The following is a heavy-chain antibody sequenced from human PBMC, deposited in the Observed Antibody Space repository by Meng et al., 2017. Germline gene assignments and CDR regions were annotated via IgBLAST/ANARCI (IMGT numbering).Heavy chain of an antibody. Sequence: SETLSPTCTVAGGSISSSSYYWGWLRQPPGKGLEWIGSIYYSGSTYYNPSLKSRVTISVDTSKHQFSLKLSSVTAADTAVYYCARDRSLWFGELLPLWFDPWGQGTLVTISS. D-gene: IGHD3-10*01. V-gene: IGHV4-39*07. J-gene: IGHJ5*02. CDR3: ARDRSLWFGELLPLWFDP. CDR1: GGSISSSSYY. CDR2: IYYSGST.